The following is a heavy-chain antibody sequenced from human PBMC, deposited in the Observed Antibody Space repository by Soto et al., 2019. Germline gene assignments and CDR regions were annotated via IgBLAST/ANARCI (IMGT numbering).Heavy chain of an antibody. J-gene: IGHJ6*02. Sequence: PGGSLRLSCAASGFTFSSYGMHWVRQAPGKGLEWVAVISYDGRNKYYADSVKGRFTISRDNSKNTLYRQMSSLRAEDTAVYYCVEDGSSGWPYYYGMDVWGQGTTVTVSS. V-gene: IGHV3-30*18. CDR2: ISYDGRNK. CDR3: VEDGSSGWPYYYGMDV. D-gene: IGHD6-19*01. CDR1: GFTFSSYG.